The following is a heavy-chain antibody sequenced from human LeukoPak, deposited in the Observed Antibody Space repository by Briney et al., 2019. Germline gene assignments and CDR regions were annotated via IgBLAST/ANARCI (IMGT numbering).Heavy chain of an antibody. Sequence: SETLPLTCTVSGGSISSYYWSWIRQPPGKGLEWIGYIYYSGSTNYNPSLKSRVTISVDTSKNQFSLKLSSVTAADTAVYYCARDLGGVTWFDPWGQGTLVTVSS. CDR3: ARDLGGVTWFDP. D-gene: IGHD1-26*01. V-gene: IGHV4-59*01. CDR2: IYYSGST. CDR1: GGSISSYY. J-gene: IGHJ5*02.